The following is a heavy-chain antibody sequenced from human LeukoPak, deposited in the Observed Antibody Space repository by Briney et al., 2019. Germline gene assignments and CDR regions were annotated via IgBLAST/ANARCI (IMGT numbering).Heavy chain of an antibody. D-gene: IGHD3-10*02. CDR1: GFTFSSYE. CDR2: ISSSGSTI. J-gene: IGHJ6*04. Sequence: GGSLTLSCAASGFTFSSYEMNWVRKAPGKGLEWVSYISSSGSTIYYADSVKGRFTISRDNAKNSLYLQMNSLRAEDTAVYYCAELGMIGGVWGKGTTVTISS. CDR3: AELGMIGGV. V-gene: IGHV3-48*03.